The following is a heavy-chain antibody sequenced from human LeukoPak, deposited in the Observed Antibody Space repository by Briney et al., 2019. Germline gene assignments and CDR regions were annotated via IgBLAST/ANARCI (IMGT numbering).Heavy chain of an antibody. CDR2: ISSSSSYI. J-gene: IGHJ5*02. CDR1: GFTFSSYS. D-gene: IGHD3-9*01. Sequence: GGSLRLSCAASGFTFSSYSMNWVRQAPGKGLEWVSSISSSSSYIYYADSVKGRFTISRDNTKNSLYLQMNSLRAEDTAVYYCARAGFFYDILTGRNWFDPWGQGTLVTVSS. V-gene: IGHV3-21*01. CDR3: ARAGFFYDILTGRNWFDP.